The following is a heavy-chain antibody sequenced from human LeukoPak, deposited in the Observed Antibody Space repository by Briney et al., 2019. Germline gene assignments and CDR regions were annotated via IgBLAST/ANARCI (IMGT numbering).Heavy chain of an antibody. V-gene: IGHV4-59*01. J-gene: IGHJ5*02. CDR2: IYYSGST. Sequence: SETLSLTCTVSGGSISSYYWSWIRQPPGKGLEWIGYIYYSGSTNYNPSLKSRVTISVDTSKNQFSLKLSSVTAADTAVYYCARDLYSGYDVWFDHWGQGTLVTVSS. D-gene: IGHD5-12*01. CDR3: ARDLYSGYDVWFDH. CDR1: GGSISSYY.